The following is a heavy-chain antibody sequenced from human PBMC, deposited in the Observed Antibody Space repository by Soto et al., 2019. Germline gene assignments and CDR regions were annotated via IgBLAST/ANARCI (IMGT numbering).Heavy chain of an antibody. Sequence: ASGKDSCQTSGSTFTNYGLTWVRQAPGQGLEWMGWISPYYGNTKYASHLRGRVTMTTDTSTSTVYMELTSLRPDDTAVYYCAREGGATGQSDYWGQGTLVTVSS. CDR1: GSTFTNYG. CDR2: ISPYYGNT. D-gene: IGHD1-26*01. CDR3: AREGGATGQSDY. V-gene: IGHV1-18*01. J-gene: IGHJ4*02.